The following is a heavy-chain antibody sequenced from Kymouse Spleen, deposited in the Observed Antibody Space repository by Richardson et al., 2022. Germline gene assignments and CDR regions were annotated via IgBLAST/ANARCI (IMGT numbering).Heavy chain of an antibody. Sequence: QLQLQESGPGLVKPSETLSLTCTVSGGSISSSSYYWGWIRQPPGKGLEWIGSIYYSGSTYYNPSLKSRVTISVDTSKNQFSLKLSSVTAADTAVYYCARITMVRGVIPDYWGQGTLVTVSS. CDR3: ARITMVRGVIPDY. D-gene: IGHD3-10*01. CDR1: GGSISSSSYY. V-gene: IGHV4-39*01. CDR2: IYYSGST. J-gene: IGHJ4*02.